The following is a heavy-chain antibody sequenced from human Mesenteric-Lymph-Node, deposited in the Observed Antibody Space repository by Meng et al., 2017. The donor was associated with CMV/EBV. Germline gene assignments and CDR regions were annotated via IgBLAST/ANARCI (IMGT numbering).Heavy chain of an antibody. D-gene: IGHD2-15*01. CDR1: GGTFSSYA. V-gene: IGHV1-69*05. CDR2: FIPIFASA. J-gene: IGHJ3*02. Sequence: SVKVSCKASGGTFSSYAISWVRQAPGQGLEWMGGFIPIFASANYAQKFQGRVTITTDGSTNTAYMELSSLRSEDTALYYCARDRSGARFPDGFDIWGQGTMVTV. CDR3: ARDRSGARFPDGFDI.